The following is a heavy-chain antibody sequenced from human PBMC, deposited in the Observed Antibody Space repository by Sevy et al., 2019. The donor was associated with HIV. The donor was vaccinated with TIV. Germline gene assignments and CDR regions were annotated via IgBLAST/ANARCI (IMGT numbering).Heavy chain of an antibody. D-gene: IGHD3-22*01. CDR1: GFTFTNYA. CDR3: ARDHGESSGYYPLGAFDI. J-gene: IGHJ3*02. CDR2: ISGSGGST. Sequence: GGSLRLSCAASGFTFTNYAMNWVRQAPGQGLEWVSTISGSGGSTYYADSVKGRFTISRDNSKNTLYLQMNSLRAADTALYYCARDHGESSGYYPLGAFDIWGQGTMVTVSS. V-gene: IGHV3-23*01.